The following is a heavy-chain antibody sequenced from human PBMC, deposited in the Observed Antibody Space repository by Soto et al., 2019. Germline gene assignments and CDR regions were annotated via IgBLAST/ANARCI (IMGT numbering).Heavy chain of an antibody. Sequence: PGGSMRLSSAASGFTFSSYSMNWVRKAPGKGLEWVSSISSSSSYIYYADSVKGRFTISRDNAKNSLYLQMNSLRAEDTAVYYCARDLEIAVADYWGQGTLVTVSS. CDR1: GFTFSSYS. J-gene: IGHJ4*02. V-gene: IGHV3-21*01. CDR2: ISSSSSYI. CDR3: ARDLEIAVADY. D-gene: IGHD6-19*01.